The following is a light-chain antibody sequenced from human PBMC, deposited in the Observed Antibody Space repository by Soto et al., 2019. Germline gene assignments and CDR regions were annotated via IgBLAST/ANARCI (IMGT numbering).Light chain of an antibody. CDR3: QQYVGWT. J-gene: IGKJ1*01. Sequence: EIVLMQSPGTLSLSPGERATLSCRASHSVGSSHLAWYQQKPGQAPRLLIYGASSRATGVPDRFSGSGSGTDFTLTISRLEPEDSAVYYCQQYVGWTFGQGTKVEIK. V-gene: IGKV3-20*01. CDR1: HSVGSSH. CDR2: GAS.